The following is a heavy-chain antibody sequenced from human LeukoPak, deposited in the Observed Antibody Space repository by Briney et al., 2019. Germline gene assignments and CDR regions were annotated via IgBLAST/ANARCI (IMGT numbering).Heavy chain of an antibody. CDR2: IYSSGST. Sequence: SETLSLTCNVSGGSISSSTNYWGWIRQPPGKRLEWIGSIYSSGSTYYNPSLKSRVIIIIDTPKNHFSLTLSSVTAADTAMYYCATDSLLGGPNPGNWFAPWGQGTLVTVSS. V-gene: IGHV4-39*07. CDR3: ATDSLLGGPNPGNWFAP. J-gene: IGHJ5*02. D-gene: IGHD3-16*01. CDR1: GGSISSSTNY.